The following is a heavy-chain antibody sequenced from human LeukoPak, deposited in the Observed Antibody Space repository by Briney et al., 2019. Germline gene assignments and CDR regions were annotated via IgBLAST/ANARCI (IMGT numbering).Heavy chain of an antibody. Sequence: PGGSLRLSCAASGFTFSSYAMSWVRQAPGKGLEWVSAISGSGGSTYYADSVKGRFTISRDNSKNTLYLQMNSLRAEDTAVYYCARVRYSSGYYYVRTSDAFDIWGQGTMVTVSS. D-gene: IGHD3-22*01. CDR1: GFTFSSYA. V-gene: IGHV3-23*01. CDR3: ARVRYSSGYYYVRTSDAFDI. J-gene: IGHJ3*02. CDR2: ISGSGGST.